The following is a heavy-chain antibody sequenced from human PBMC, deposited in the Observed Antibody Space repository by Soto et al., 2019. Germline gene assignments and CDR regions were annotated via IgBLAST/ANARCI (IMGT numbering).Heavy chain of an antibody. CDR1: GFTFSSYA. CDR3: ARLVYCSSMGCPNFDC. Sequence: GGSLRLSCAASGFTFSSYAFTWVRRAPGKGLEWVSAVDGGGGGHYADSAKGRFTISRDNPQNTVSLQMTSLRVEDTAVYYCARLVYCSSMGCPNFDCWGQGTLVTVSS. D-gene: IGHD2-2*01. J-gene: IGHJ4*02. V-gene: IGHV3-23*01. CDR2: VDGGGGG.